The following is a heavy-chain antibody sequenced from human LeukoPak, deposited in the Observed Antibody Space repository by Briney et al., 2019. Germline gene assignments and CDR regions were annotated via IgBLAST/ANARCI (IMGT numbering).Heavy chain of an antibody. V-gene: IGHV3-23*01. CDR3: AKAPVTTCRGAFCYPFDY. CDR1: GFTLSSYA. CDR2: ISDTGNT. J-gene: IGHJ4*02. D-gene: IGHD2-15*01. Sequence: PGGSLRLSCAASGFTLSSYAVSWVRQAPGKGLEWVSAISDTGNTYHADSVKGRFTNSRDSSKNTLFLQMNRLRPEDAAVYYCAKAPVTTCRGAFCYPFDYWGLGTLVTVSS.